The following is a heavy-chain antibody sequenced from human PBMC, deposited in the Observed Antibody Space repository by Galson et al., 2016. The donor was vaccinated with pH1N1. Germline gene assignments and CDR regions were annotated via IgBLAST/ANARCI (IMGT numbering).Heavy chain of an antibody. CDR2: IYHSGST. Sequence: ATLSLTCAVSGYSISSGYYWGWIRQPPGKGLEWIGSIYHSGSTDYNPSLKSRVTTSVDRSKNQFSLKLTSVTAADTAIYYCARHQSGVGGIPFAFDSWGQGTLVTVSS. D-gene: IGHD3-3*01. J-gene: IGHJ4*02. V-gene: IGHV4-38-2*01. CDR3: ARHQSGVGGIPFAFDS. CDR1: GYSISSGYY.